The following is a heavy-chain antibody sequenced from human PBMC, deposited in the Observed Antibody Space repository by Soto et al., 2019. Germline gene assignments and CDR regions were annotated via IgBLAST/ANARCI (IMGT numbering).Heavy chain of an antibody. J-gene: IGHJ6*02. V-gene: IGHV4-38-2*02. CDR2: IYHSGST. CDR3: ARDPLLGSLITGYYYGMDV. Sequence: SKTLSLSCAVSGYSISSGYYWGFIRQPPGKGLEWIGSIYHSGSTYYNPSLKSRVTISVDTSKNQFSLKLSSVTAADTAVYYCARDPLLGSLITGYYYGMDVWGQGTTVTVSS. CDR1: GYSISSGYY. D-gene: IGHD2-8*02.